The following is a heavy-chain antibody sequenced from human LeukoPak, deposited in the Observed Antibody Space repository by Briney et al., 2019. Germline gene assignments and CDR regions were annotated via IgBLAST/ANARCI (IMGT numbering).Heavy chain of an antibody. J-gene: IGHJ4*02. CDR1: GFTFSSYT. Sequence: GGSLRLSCAASGFTFSSYTMNWVRQAPGKGLEWVAHINQDGSEEHYMDSAKARFTISRDNAKNSLSLQMNSLRAEDTAVYYCVRDGGVSGYDLLDYWGQGTLVTVSS. D-gene: IGHD5-12*01. CDR2: INQDGSEE. V-gene: IGHV3-7*01. CDR3: VRDGGVSGYDLLDY.